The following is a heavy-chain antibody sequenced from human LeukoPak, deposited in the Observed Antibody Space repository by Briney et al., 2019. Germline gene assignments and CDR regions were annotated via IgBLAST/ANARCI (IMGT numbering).Heavy chain of an antibody. CDR1: GGSFSGYY. Sequence: SETLSLTCAVYGGSFSGYYWSWIRQPPGKGLEWIGEINHSGSTNYNPSLKSRVTISVDTSKSQFSLKLSSVTAADTAVYYCARGQYSSGWYQYWGQGTLVTVSS. V-gene: IGHV4-34*01. J-gene: IGHJ4*02. CDR2: INHSGST. D-gene: IGHD6-19*01. CDR3: ARGQYSSGWYQY.